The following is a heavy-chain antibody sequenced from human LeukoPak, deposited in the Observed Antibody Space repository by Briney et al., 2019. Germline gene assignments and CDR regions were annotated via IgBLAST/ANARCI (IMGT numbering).Heavy chain of an antibody. D-gene: IGHD2-2*01. V-gene: IGHV3-21*01. J-gene: IGHJ3*01. Sequence: GGSLRLSCAASGFTFSTYNMNWVRQAPGKGLEWVSSISSSSSYIYYADSVKGRFTISRDNAKNSLFLQMNSLRAEDTAVYYCARDWGRLTYCTGTNCPDAFDLWGQGTMVTVSS. CDR1: GFTFSTYN. CDR3: ARDWGRLTYCTGTNCPDAFDL. CDR2: ISSSSSYI.